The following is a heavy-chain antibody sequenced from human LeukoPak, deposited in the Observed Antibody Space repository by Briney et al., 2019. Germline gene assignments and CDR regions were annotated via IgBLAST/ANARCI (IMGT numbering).Heavy chain of an antibody. CDR1: GGSISSSSYY. Sequence: SETLSLTCTVSGGSISSSSYYWGWIRQPPGKGLEWIGSGYYSGSTFYNPSLKSRVTISLDASKNQFSLKLTSVTAADTAVYYCASPGSRHFYMDVWGKGTTVTVSS. J-gene: IGHJ6*03. CDR3: ASPGSRHFYMDV. V-gene: IGHV4-39*07. CDR2: GYYSGST. D-gene: IGHD1-26*01.